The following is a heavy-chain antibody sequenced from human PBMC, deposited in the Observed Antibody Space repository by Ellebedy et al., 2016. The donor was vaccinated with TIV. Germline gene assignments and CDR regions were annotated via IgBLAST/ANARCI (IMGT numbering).Heavy chain of an antibody. CDR3: ARLGSPYCSSTSCYDNWFDP. CDR2: INPGDSDI. V-gene: IGHV5-51*01. CDR1: GYSFTSFW. D-gene: IGHD2-2*01. Sequence: GESLKISCKGSGYSFTSFWIGWVRQMPGEGLEWMGIINPGDSDIRYSPSFQGQVTISADKSISTAYLQWSSLKASDTAMYYCARLGSPYCSSTSCYDNWFDPWGQGTLVTVSS. J-gene: IGHJ5*02.